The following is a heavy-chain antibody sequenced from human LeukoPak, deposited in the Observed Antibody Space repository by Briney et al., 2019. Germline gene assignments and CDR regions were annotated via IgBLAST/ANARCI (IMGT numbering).Heavy chain of an antibody. D-gene: IGHD2/OR15-2a*01. CDR2: IFYSGNT. V-gene: IGHV4-59*01. Sequence: SETLSLTCSVSGDSITMSYWNWIRQPPGQGLEWIGSIFYSGNTKYNPALQSRVTISVDTSKNQFSLEVNSVTAADTAVYYCARGRLSPSAFRPFEHWGRGTLVTVSS. CDR1: GDSITMSY. J-gene: IGHJ4*02. CDR3: ARGRLSPSAFRPFEH.